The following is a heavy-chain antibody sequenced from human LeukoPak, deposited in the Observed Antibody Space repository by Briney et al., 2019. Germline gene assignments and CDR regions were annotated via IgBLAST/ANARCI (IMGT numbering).Heavy chain of an antibody. CDR2: IIPIFGTA. Sequence: SVKVSCKASGGTFSSYAISWVRQAPGQGLEWMGAIIPIFGTANYAQKFQGRVTITTDESTSTAYMERSSLRSEDTAVYYCASLSSYSGSYYDAIFDYWGQGTLVTVSS. D-gene: IGHD1-26*01. CDR1: GGTFSSYA. J-gene: IGHJ4*02. CDR3: ASLSSYSGSYYDAIFDY. V-gene: IGHV1-69*05.